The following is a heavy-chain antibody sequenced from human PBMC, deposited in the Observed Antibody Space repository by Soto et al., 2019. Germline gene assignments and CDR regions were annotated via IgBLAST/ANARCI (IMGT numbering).Heavy chain of an antibody. Sequence: SETLSLTCTVSGGSISSGGYYWSWIRQHPGKGLEWIGYIYYSGSTYYNPSLKSRVTISVDTSKNQFSLKLSSVTAADTAVYYCASADYDILTGVYFDYWGQGTLVTVSS. D-gene: IGHD3-9*01. CDR3: ASADYDILTGVYFDY. V-gene: IGHV4-31*03. CDR1: GGSISSGGYY. CDR2: IYYSGST. J-gene: IGHJ4*02.